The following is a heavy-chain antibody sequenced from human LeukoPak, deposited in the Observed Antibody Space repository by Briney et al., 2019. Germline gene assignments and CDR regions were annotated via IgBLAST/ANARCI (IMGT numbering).Heavy chain of an antibody. CDR2: IYTSGST. V-gene: IGHV4-4*07. CDR1: GGSISSYY. D-gene: IGHD5-12*01. CDR3: ARVAEPAAIPEYSGYDYYYFDY. J-gene: IGHJ4*02. Sequence: SETLSLTCTVSGGSISSYYWSWIRQPAGKGLEWIGRIYTSGSTNYNPSLKSRVTMSVDTSKNQFSLKLSSVTAADTAVYYCARVAEPAAIPEYSGYDYYYFDYWGQGTLVTVSS.